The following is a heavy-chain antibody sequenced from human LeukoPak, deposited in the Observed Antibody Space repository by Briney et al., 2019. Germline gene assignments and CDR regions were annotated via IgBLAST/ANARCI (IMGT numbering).Heavy chain of an antibody. CDR1: GGSISSYY. CDR3: ATHGAGATLYYFDY. V-gene: IGHV4-59*12. J-gene: IGHJ4*02. D-gene: IGHD1-26*01. CDR2: IYHSGST. Sequence: SETLSLTCTVSGGSISSYYWSWIRQPPGKGLEWIGYIYHSGSTYYNPSLKSRVTISVDRSKNQFSLKLSSVTAADTAVYYCATHGAGATLYYFDYWGQGTLVTVSS.